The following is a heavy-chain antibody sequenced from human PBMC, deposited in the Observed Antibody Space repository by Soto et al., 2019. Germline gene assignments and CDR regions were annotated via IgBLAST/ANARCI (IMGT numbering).Heavy chain of an antibody. CDR3: ARVGGNWNDDYFDY. D-gene: IGHD1-1*01. J-gene: IGHJ4*02. V-gene: IGHV1-8*01. Sequence: QVQLVQSGAEVKKPGASVKVSCKASGYTFSDHDINWVRQATGQGPEWLGWMNPNSGDTGYAQNFQGRVTMTRDNSIRTAYMELSSLRSEDKAVYYCARVGGNWNDDYFDYWGQGTLVTVSS. CDR2: MNPNSGDT. CDR1: GYTFSDHD.